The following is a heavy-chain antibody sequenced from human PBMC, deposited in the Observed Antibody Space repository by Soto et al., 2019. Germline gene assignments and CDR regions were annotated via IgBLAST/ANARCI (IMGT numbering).Heavy chain of an antibody. J-gene: IGHJ4*02. CDR2: ISAYNGNT. CDR3: ARDRYFESTGNCDD. D-gene: IGHD3-22*01. CDR1: GYTFVNYG. V-gene: IGHV1-18*01. Sequence: QVQLVQSGAEVKKPGASVKVSCQASGYTFVNYGISWVRQAPGQGLEYMGWISAYNGNTNYAQKLQGRVTMTTDASTSTAYMEWRSLRSDDTAMYYCARDRYFESTGNCDDWGQGTLVTGSS.